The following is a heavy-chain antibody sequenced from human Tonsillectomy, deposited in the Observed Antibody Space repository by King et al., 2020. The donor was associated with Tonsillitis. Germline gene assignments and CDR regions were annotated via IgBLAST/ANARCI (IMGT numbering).Heavy chain of an antibody. V-gene: IGHV4-34*01. J-gene: IGHJ4*02. CDR2: VNHRVST. CDR3: ASPKSMGY. CDR1: GESFIAYY. Sequence: VQLQQWGAGLLKPSETLSLTCAVYGESFIAYYWSWIRQTPGKGLEWIGKVNHRVSTNYNPSLPSRVTISVDTSKNQFSLKLSSVTAADTAVYYCASPKSMGYWGQGTLVIVSS.